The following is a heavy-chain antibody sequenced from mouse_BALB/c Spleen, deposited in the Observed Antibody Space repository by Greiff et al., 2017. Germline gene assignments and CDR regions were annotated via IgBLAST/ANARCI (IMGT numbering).Heavy chain of an antibody. V-gene: IGHV5-4*02. CDR3: ARADYYGSSYGAMDY. J-gene: IGHJ4*01. D-gene: IGHD1-1*01. Sequence: EVQRVESGGGLVKPGGSLKLSCAASGFTFSDYYMYWVRQTPEKRLEWVATISDGGSYTYYPDSVKGRFTISRDNAKNNLYLQMSSLKSEDTAMYYCARADYYGSSYGAMDYWGQGTSVTVSS. CDR1: GFTFSDYY. CDR2: ISDGGSYT.